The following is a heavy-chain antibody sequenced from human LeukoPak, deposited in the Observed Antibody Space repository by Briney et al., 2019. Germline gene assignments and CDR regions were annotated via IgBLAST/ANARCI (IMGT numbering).Heavy chain of an antibody. D-gene: IGHD1-20*01. CDR3: ARDNWNDAPGGFDP. V-gene: IGHV3-21*01. Sequence: GGSLRLSCAASGFTFSSYSMNWVRQAPGEGLEWVSSITRSSTSTYYTDSVRGRFTISRDNAKNSLYLQMNSLRAEDTAVYYCARDNWNDAPGGFDPWGQGTLVTVSS. J-gene: IGHJ5*02. CDR1: GFTFSSYS. CDR2: ITRSSTST.